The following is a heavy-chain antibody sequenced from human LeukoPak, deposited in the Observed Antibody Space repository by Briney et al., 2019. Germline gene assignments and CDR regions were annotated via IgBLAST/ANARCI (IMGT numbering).Heavy chain of an antibody. CDR2: ISSSGSTI. CDR3: ATYIVGPTLDY. J-gene: IGHJ4*02. CDR1: GFTFSSYE. V-gene: IGHV3-48*03. D-gene: IGHD1-26*01. Sequence: GGSLRLSCAASGFTFSSYEMNWVRQAPGKGLEWVSYISSSGSTIYYADSVKGRFTISRDNAKNSLYLQMNSLRAEDTAVYYCATYIVGPTLDYWGQGTLVTVSS.